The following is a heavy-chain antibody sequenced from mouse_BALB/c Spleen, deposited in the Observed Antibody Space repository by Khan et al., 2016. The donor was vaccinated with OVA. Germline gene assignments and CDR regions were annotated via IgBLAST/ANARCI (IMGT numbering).Heavy chain of an antibody. J-gene: IGHJ1*01. Sequence: EVQLVESGPGLVKPSQTVSLTCTVTGISITTGNYRWSWIRQFPGNKLEWIGYLYYSGTITYNPFFTSRTTITRHTSKNQFFLEMNSLPAEDPATYFVERDYGSLYWYFDVWGAGITVTVSS. V-gene: IGHV3-5*02. D-gene: IGHD1-1*01. CDR2: LYYSGTI. CDR3: ERDYGSLYWYFDV. CDR1: GISITTGNYR.